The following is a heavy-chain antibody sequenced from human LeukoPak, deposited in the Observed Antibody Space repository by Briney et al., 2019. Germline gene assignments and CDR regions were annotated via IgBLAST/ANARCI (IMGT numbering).Heavy chain of an antibody. CDR1: GFTFSSYW. Sequence: PGGSLRLSCAASGFTFSSYWMHWVRQAPGKGLVWVSRINSDGSSTSYADSVKGRFTISRDNAKNTLYLQMNSLRAEDTAVYYCARGRDYYDSSGYYNPFAFDIWGQGTMVTVSS. V-gene: IGHV3-74*01. CDR3: ARGRDYYDSSGYYNPFAFDI. CDR2: INSDGSST. J-gene: IGHJ3*02. D-gene: IGHD3-22*01.